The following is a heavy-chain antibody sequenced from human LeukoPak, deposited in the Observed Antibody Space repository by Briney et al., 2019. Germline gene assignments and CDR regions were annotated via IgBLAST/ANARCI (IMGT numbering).Heavy chain of an antibody. CDR1: GGSISSYH. J-gene: IGHJ6*03. CDR3: ARSRVLNYMDV. D-gene: IGHD5-24*01. Sequence: PSETLSLTCSVSGGSISSYHWSWIRQPPGKGLEWVGYIFYDGNTYYNPSLKSRVTMSVDPSKNQFSLKLSSVTAVDTAVYYCARSRVLNYMDVWGKGTTVTVSS. CDR2: IFYDGNT. V-gene: IGHV4-59*04.